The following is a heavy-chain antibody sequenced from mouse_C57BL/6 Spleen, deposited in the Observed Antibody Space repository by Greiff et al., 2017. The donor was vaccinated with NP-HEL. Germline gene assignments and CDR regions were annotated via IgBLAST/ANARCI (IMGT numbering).Heavy chain of an antibody. Sequence: EVKLMESGGGLVKPGGSLKLSCAASGFTFSSYAMSWVRQTPEKRLEWVATISDGGSYTYYPDNVKGRFTISRDNAKNNLYLQMSHLKSEDTAMYYCASGSSAMDYWGQGTSVTVSS. CDR3: ASGSSAMDY. J-gene: IGHJ4*01. CDR1: GFTFSSYA. D-gene: IGHD1-1*01. CDR2: ISDGGSYT. V-gene: IGHV5-4*03.